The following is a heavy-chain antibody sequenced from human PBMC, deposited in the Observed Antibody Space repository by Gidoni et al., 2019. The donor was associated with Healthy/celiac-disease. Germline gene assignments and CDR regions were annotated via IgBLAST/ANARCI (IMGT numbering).Heavy chain of an antibody. CDR3: ARDVGDILTGYYNDY. V-gene: IGHV1-69*08. CDR1: GGTFSSYT. D-gene: IGHD3-9*01. J-gene: IGHJ4*02. Sequence: QVQLVQSGAEVKKPGSSVKVSCKASGGTFSSYTISWVRQAPGQGLEWMGRIIPILGIANYAQKFQGRVTITADKSTSTAYMELSSLRSEDTAVYYCARDVGDILTGYYNDYWGQGTLVTVSS. CDR2: IIPILGIA.